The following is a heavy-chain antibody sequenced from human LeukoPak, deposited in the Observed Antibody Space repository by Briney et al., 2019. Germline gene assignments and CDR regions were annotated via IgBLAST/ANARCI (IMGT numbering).Heavy chain of an antibody. CDR1: GFTFGDYA. V-gene: IGHV3-49*03. D-gene: IGHD3-22*01. CDR3: TRVGTMIVVVFFDY. CDR2: IRSKAYGGTT. Sequence: GGSLRLSCTASGFTFGDYAMSWFRQAPGKGLEWVGFIRSKAYGGTTEYAASVKGRFTISRDDSKSIAYLQMNSLETEDTAVYYCTRVGTMIVVVFFDYWGQGTMVTVSS. J-gene: IGHJ4*02.